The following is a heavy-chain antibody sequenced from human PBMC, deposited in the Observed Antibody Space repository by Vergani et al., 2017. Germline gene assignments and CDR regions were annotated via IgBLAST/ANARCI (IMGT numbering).Heavy chain of an antibody. J-gene: IGHJ4*02. CDR2: IYYSGCT. V-gene: IGHV4-59*01. CDR3: ARNYYDSSGLDY. CDR1: GGSISSYY. D-gene: IGHD3-22*01. Sequence: QVQLQESGPGLVKPSQTLSLTCSVSGGSISSYYWSWIRPPPGKGLEWIGYIYYSGCTNYNPSLKSRVTIAVDTSKNQFSLKLSSVTAADTAVYYCARNYYDSSGLDYWGQGTLVTVSS.